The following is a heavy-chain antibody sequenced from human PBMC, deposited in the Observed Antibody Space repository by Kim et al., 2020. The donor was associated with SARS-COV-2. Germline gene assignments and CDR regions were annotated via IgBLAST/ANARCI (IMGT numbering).Heavy chain of an antibody. J-gene: IGHJ4*02. V-gene: IGHV1-2*02. CDR1: GYTFTNYF. CDR3: ARDRGPLRFCAGGSCYSDGYVDF. CDR2: INPNSGGT. Sequence: ASVKVSCKASGYTFTNYFIHWVRQAPGQGLEWMGWINPNSGGTHYAQNFRGRVTVTRDTSITTAYMELSWLTSDDTALYYCARDRGPLRFCAGGSCYSDGYVDFWGQGTLVTVSS. D-gene: IGHD2-15*01.